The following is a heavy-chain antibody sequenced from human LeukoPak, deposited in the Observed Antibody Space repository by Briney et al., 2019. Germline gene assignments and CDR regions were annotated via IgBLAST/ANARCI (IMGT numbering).Heavy chain of an antibody. Sequence: HPGGSLRLSCAASGFTFSSYAMTWVRQAPGKGLEWVSTITDVGDRALYIDSVRGRFTIFRDDSKNTLYLQMNSLRAEDTAVYYCTKDQDFRLGSMDFWGQGTLVTVSS. CDR2: ITDVGDRA. CDR3: TKDQDFRLGSMDF. V-gene: IGHV3-23*01. CDR1: GFTFSSYA. D-gene: IGHD7-27*01. J-gene: IGHJ4*02.